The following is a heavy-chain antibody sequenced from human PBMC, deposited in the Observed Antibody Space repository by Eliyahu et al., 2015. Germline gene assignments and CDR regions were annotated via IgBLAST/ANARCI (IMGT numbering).Heavy chain of an antibody. J-gene: IGHJ4*02. D-gene: IGHD3-3*01. CDR1: GGSFSGYY. CDR2: INRSGST. CDR3: ARGGVGSGPRFAY. V-gene: IGHV4-34*01. Sequence: QVQLQQWGAGLLKPSETLSLTCAVYGGSFSGYYWSWIRQPPGKGLEWIGEINRSGSTNYNPSLKSRVTISVDTSNNQFSLKLTSVTAADTAMYYCARGGVGSGPRFAYWGQGTLVTVSS.